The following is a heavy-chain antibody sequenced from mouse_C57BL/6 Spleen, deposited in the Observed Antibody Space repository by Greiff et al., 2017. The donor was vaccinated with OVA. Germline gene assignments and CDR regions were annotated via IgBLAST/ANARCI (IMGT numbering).Heavy chain of an antibody. CDR2: INPSNGGT. J-gene: IGHJ3*01. V-gene: IGHV1-53*01. CDR1: GYTFTSYW. D-gene: IGHD2-4*01. CDR3: ARSDYDYDVKLAY. Sequence: VQLQQPGTELVKPGASVKLSCKASGYTFTSYWMHWVKQRPGQGLEWIGNINPSNGGTNYNEKFKSKATLTVDKSSSTAYMQLSSLTSEDSAVYYCARSDYDYDVKLAYWGQGTLVTVSA.